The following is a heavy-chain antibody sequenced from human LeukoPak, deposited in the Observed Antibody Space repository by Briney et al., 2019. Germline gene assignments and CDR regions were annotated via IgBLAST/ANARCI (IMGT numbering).Heavy chain of an antibody. J-gene: IGHJ3*02. Sequence: PSETLSLTCTVSGGSISSYYWSWIRQPPGKGLEWIGYIYYSGSTKYNPSLKSRVTISVDTSKNQFSLKLSSVTAADTAVYYCARENYDAFDIWGQGTMVTVSS. CDR1: GGSISSYY. CDR2: IYYSGST. CDR3: ARENYDAFDI. D-gene: IGHD1-7*01. V-gene: IGHV4-59*01.